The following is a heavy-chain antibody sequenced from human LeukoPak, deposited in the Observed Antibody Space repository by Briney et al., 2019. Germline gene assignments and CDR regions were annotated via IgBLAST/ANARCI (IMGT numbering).Heavy chain of an antibody. CDR1: GYTFTIFD. Sequence: GASVKVSCKASGYTFTIFDINWVRQATAQGLEWMGWMNPNSGHTGYAQKFQGRVTMTRNTSISTAYMELSSLRSEDTAVYYCARATVTTKNWYFDLWGRGTLVTVSS. D-gene: IGHD4-17*01. CDR3: ARATVTTKNWYFDL. V-gene: IGHV1-8*01. CDR2: MNPNSGHT. J-gene: IGHJ2*01.